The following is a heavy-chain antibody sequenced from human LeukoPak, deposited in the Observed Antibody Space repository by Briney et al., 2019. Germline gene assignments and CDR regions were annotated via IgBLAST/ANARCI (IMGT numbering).Heavy chain of an antibody. CDR2: ISAYNGNT. CDR3: ARDLGTWIQLEGGYYYGMDV. J-gene: IGHJ6*02. Sequence: ASVKVSCKASGYTFTSYGISWVRQAPGQGLEWMGWISAYNGNTNYAQKLQGRVTMTTDTSTSTAYMELRSLRSDDTAVYYCARDLGTWIQLEGGYYYGMDVWGQGTTVTVSS. CDR1: GYTFTSYG. V-gene: IGHV1-18*01. D-gene: IGHD5-18*01.